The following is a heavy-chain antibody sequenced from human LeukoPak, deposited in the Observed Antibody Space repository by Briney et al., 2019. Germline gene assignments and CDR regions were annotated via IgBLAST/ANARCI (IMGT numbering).Heavy chain of an antibody. CDR2: IRYDGSNK. CDR3: AKDQSSGWPHYLDY. CDR1: GFTFSSYG. V-gene: IGHV3-30*02. D-gene: IGHD6-19*01. J-gene: IGHJ4*02. Sequence: GGSLRLSCVASGFTFSSYGMHWVRQAPGKGLEWVAFIRYDGSNKYYADSVKGRFTISRDNSKNTLYLQMNSLRADDTAVYYCAKDQSSGWPHYLDYWGQGTLVTVSS.